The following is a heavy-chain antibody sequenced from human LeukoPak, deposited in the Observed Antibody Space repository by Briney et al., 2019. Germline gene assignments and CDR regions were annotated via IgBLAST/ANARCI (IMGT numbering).Heavy chain of an antibody. CDR1: GFTFSSYA. V-gene: IGHV3-23*01. D-gene: IGHD2-2*01. J-gene: IGHJ4*02. CDR3: AKRYCTSTSCSFFDS. CDR2: ISASGDTT. Sequence: PGGSLRLSCAASGFTFSSYAMGWVRQAPGKGLEWVSLISASGDTTYYADSVRGRFTISRDNSENTLYLQVNSLRAEDTAVYYCAKRYCTSTSCSFFDSWGQGTLVTVSS.